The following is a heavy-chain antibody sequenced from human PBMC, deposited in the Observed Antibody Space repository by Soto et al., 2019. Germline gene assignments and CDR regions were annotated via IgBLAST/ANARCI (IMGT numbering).Heavy chain of an antibody. CDR2: INNDGSFT. V-gene: IGHV3-74*01. CDR1: GFTFSTYW. J-gene: IGHJ5*02. Sequence: GGSLRLSCAASGFTFSTYWMHWVRQAPGKGLVWVSRINNDGSFTKYADSVKGRFTISRDDAKNRLYLQMNSLRAEDTAVYHCAREPAVSRNWFDTWGQGTLVTVSS. D-gene: IGHD2-2*01. CDR3: AREPAVSRNWFDT.